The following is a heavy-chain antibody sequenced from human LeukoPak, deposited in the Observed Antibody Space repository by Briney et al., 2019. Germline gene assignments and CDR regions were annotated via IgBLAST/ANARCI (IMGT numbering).Heavy chain of an antibody. CDR1: GYTFTSYA. D-gene: IGHD1-26*01. CDR2: INPNSGGT. V-gene: IGHV1-2*02. CDR3: ATFAGEHQAPFDY. Sequence: ASVKVSCKASGYTFTSYAMHWVRQAPGQGLEWMGWINPNSGGTNYAQKFQGRVTMTRDTSISTAYMELSRLRSDDTAVYYCATFAGEHQAPFDYWGQGTLVTVSS. J-gene: IGHJ4*02.